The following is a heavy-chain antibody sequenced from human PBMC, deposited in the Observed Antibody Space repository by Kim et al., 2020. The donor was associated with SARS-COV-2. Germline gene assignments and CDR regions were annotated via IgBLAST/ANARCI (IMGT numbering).Heavy chain of an antibody. Sequence: ASVKVSCKASGYTFTSYAMHWVRQAPGQRLEWMGWINAVYGNTKYSQKFQGRVTITRDTSTSTAYMELSSLRSEDTAVYYCARGRVEATTPVDYWGQGTLVTVSS. V-gene: IGHV1-3*01. CDR2: INAVYGNT. CDR1: GYTFTSYA. D-gene: IGHD1-26*01. CDR3: ARGRVEATTPVDY. J-gene: IGHJ4*02.